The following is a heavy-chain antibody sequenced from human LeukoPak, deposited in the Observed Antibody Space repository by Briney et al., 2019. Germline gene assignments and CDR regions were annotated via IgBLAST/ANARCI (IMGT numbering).Heavy chain of an antibody. CDR1: GYTLSNHA. D-gene: IGHD3-22*01. J-gene: IGHJ4*02. CDR2: ISAYNGNT. V-gene: IGHV1-18*04. CDR3: ARDGDSSGYYSYYFDY. Sequence: ASVKVSCKGSGYTLSNHAFSWVRQAPGQGPEWMGWISAYNGNTNYAQKLQGRVTMTTDTSTSTAYMELRSLRSDDTAVYYCARDGDSSGYYSYYFDYWGQGTLVTVSS.